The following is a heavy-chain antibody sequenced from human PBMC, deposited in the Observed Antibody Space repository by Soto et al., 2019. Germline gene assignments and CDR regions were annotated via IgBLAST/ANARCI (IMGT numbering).Heavy chain of an antibody. CDR3: ATVFDV. D-gene: IGHD4-17*01. Sequence: EVQLVESGGGLVQPGGSLRVSFAASGFTFRSHKIHWVRQAPGKGLGWVSRIDTDGGGTSYADSVKGRFTISTDNAENTVYLQMNGLRVEDTAVYYCATVFDVWGQGTLVTVSS. CDR2: IDTDGGGT. V-gene: IGHV3-74*01. CDR1: GFTFRSHK. J-gene: IGHJ4*02.